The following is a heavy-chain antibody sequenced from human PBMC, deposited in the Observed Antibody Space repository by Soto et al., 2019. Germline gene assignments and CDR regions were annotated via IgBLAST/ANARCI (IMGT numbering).Heavy chain of an antibody. Sequence: QVQLVESGGGVVQPGRSLRLSCAASGFTFSSYAMHWVRQAPGKGLEWVAVISYDGSNKYYADSVTGRVTISRDNSKNPLDLQMNSLGPEDTAVYYGARATSGWYKDAFDIWGPGTMFTFSS. CDR2: ISYDGSNK. CDR3: ARATSGWYKDAFDI. CDR1: GFTFSSYA. J-gene: IGHJ3*02. D-gene: IGHD6-19*01. V-gene: IGHV3-30-3*01.